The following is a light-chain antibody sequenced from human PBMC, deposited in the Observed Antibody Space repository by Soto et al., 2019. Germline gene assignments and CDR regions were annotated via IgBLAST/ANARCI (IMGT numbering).Light chain of an antibody. CDR3: SSYTRSTNLL. V-gene: IGLV2-14*01. CDR1: SADVGGFNF. J-gene: IGLJ3*02. Sequence: QSVLTQPASVSGSPGQSITISCTGTSADVGGFNFVSWYRQSPGEAPKLVIYEVTNRPSGVSNRFSGSKSGNTASLSISGLQAEDEADYYCSSYTRSTNLLFGGGTKVTVL. CDR2: EVT.